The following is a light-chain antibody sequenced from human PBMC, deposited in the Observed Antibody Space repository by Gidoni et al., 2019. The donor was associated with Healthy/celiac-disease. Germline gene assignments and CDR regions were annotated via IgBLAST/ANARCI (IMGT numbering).Light chain of an antibody. CDR1: SGHSSYA. J-gene: IGLJ2*01. V-gene: IGLV4-69*01. Sequence: QLVLTLSPSASASLGASVKLTCTLSSGHSSYAIAWHQQQPEKGPRYLMKLNSDGSHSKGDGIPDRFSGSSSGAERYLTISSLQSEVEADYYCQTWGTGIVVFGGGTKLTV. CDR3: QTWGTGIVV. CDR2: LNSDGSH.